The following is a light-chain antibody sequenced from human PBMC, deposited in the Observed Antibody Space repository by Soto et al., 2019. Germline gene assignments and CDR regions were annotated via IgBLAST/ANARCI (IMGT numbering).Light chain of an antibody. CDR2: FGS. J-gene: IGKJ5*01. V-gene: IGKV2-28*01. CDR1: QSLLYNNTYNY. Sequence: EIVMTQFPLTLPVTPGEPASISCVSRQSLLYNNTYNYLDWYVQKPGQSPQLLIYFGSNRAPGVPDRFSGSGSGTDFTLKINRVEAEDVGTYYCMQALQSLTFGQGTRLEIK. CDR3: MQALQSLT.